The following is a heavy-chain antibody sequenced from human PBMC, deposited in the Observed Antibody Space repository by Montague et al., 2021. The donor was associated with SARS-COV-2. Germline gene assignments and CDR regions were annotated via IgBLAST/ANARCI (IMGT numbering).Heavy chain of an antibody. Sequence: SETLSLTCTVSGGSISTHYWSWIRQPPGKGLEWIGYIYNSGSTNYNPSLKSRVTISVDTSKNQFSLQLRSVTAAATAVYYCAGDFDLWGRGTLVTASS. J-gene: IGHJ2*01. CDR3: AGDFDL. V-gene: IGHV4-59*11. CDR2: IYNSGST. CDR1: GGSISTHY.